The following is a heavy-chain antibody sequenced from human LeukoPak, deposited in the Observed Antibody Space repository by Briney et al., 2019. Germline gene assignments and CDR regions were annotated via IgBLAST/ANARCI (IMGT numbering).Heavy chain of an antibody. Sequence: SETLCLTCAVYGESLSKYYWTWIRQSPGKGLEWIGEINHRGSTTLNPSLKSRVTLSVDTSKHQFSLKLTSVTAADAAVYYCASSVGSTDYWGEGTVDPVSS. CDR2: INHRGST. CDR3: ASSVGSTDY. J-gene: IGHJ4*02. D-gene: IGHD1-26*01. V-gene: IGHV4-34*01. CDR1: GESLSKYY.